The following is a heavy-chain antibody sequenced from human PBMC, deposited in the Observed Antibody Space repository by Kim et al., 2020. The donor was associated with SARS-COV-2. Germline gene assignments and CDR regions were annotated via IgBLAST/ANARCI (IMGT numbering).Heavy chain of an antibody. J-gene: IGHJ5*02. CDR3: ARGGLQNNWFDP. V-gene: IGHV4-34*01. D-gene: IGHD4-4*01. CDR2: INHSGST. Sequence: SETLSLTCAVYGGSFSGYYWSWTRQPPGKGLEWIGEINHSGSTNYNPSLKSRVTISVDTSKNQFSLKLSSVTAADTAVYYCARGGLQNNWFDPWGQGTLVTVSS. CDR1: GGSFSGYY.